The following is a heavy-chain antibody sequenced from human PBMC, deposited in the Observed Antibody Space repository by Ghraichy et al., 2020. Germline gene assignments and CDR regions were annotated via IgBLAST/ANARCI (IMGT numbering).Heavy chain of an antibody. CDR2: IYYSGST. CDR3: AREDYYGSGSYYNPDDAFDI. D-gene: IGHD3-10*01. J-gene: IGHJ3*02. Sequence: SETLSLTCTVSGGSISSGGYYWSWIRQHPGKGLEWIGYIYYSGSTYYNPSLKSRVTISVDTSKNQFSLKLSSVTAADTAVYYCAREDYYGSGSYYNPDDAFDIWGQGTMVTVSS. CDR1: GGSISSGGYY. V-gene: IGHV4-31*03.